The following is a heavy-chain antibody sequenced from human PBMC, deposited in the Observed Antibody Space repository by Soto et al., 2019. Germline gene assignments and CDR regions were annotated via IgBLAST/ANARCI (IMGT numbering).Heavy chain of an antibody. CDR3: ARDGEGGTVFFGYFDY. D-gene: IGHD3-3*01. CDR2: IRFDGSNI. J-gene: IGHJ4*02. Sequence: GGSLRLSCAVPGIIFTGYGMHWVRQAPGKGLEWVAIIRFDGSNIHYADSVKGRFTISRDNSKNTLYLQMNSLRAEDTAVYYCARDGEGGTVFFGYFDYWGQGALVTVSS. V-gene: IGHV3-30*02. CDR1: GIIFTGYG.